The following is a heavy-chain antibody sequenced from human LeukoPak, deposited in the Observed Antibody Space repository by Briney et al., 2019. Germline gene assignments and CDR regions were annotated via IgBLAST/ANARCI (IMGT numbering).Heavy chain of an antibody. Sequence: GESLKISCKGSGYSFTSYWIGWVRRMPGKGLEWMGIIYPGDSDTRYSPSFQGQVTISADKSISTAYLQWSSLKASDTAMYYCARLKSGYYHECYFDYWGQGTLVTVSS. CDR1: GYSFTSYW. V-gene: IGHV5-51*01. D-gene: IGHD3-22*01. CDR3: ARLKSGYYHECYFDY. J-gene: IGHJ4*02. CDR2: IYPGDSDT.